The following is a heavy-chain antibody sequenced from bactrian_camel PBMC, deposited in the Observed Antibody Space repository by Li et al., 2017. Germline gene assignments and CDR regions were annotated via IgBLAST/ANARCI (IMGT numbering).Heavy chain of an antibody. Sequence: VQLVESGRGSVQAGGSLSLSCAASGSTYSTKCLGWFRRAPGKEREGIAVITSGSGSTDYADSVKGRFTISQDNAKNTVFLQMDDLKPEDSAMYYCAAPRLKQRCGNWGAYNHWGQGTQVTVS. J-gene: IGHJ4*01. V-gene: IGHV3S40*01. D-gene: IGHD7*01. CDR1: GSTYSTKC. CDR3: AAPRLKQRCGNWGAYNH. CDR2: ITSGSGST.